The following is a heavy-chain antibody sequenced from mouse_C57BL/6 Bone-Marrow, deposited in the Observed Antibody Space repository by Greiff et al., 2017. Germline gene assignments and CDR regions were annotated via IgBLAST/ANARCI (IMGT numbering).Heavy chain of an antibody. D-gene: IGHD1-1*01. CDR3: THITTVVGGYFDV. J-gene: IGHJ1*01. CDR1: GFNIKDDY. CDR2: IDPENGDT. Sequence: VQLQQSGAELVRPGASVKLSCTASGFNIKDDYMHWVKQRPEQGLEWIGWIDPENGDTEYASKFQGKATISADTSSNTAYLQLSSLTSEDTAVYYSTHITTVVGGYFDVWGAGTTVTVSS. V-gene: IGHV14-4*01.